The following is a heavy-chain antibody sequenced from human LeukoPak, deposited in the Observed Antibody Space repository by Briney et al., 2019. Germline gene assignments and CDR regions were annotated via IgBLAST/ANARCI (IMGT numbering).Heavy chain of an antibody. Sequence: PSETLSLTCAVYGGSFSGYYWSWIRQPPGKGLEWIGEINHSGSTNYNLSLKSRVTISVDTSKNQFSLKLSSVTAADTAVYYCARGGAIAAQRPPSRNYFDYWGQGTLVTVSS. J-gene: IGHJ4*02. CDR2: INHSGST. V-gene: IGHV4-34*01. D-gene: IGHD6-6*01. CDR3: ARGGAIAAQRPPSRNYFDY. CDR1: GGSFSGYY.